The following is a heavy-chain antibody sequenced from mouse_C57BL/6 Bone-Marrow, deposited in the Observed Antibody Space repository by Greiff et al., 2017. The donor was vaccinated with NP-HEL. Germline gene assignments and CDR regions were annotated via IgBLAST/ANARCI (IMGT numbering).Heavy chain of an antibody. J-gene: IGHJ1*03. CDR1: GYSITSDY. V-gene: IGHV3-8*01. D-gene: IGHD1-1*01. CDR3: ARYYGSSYWYFDV. Sequence: EVMLVESGPGLAKPSQTLSLTCSVTGYSITSDYWNWIRKFPGTKLEYMGYIRYSGSTYYNPSPKSRISITRDTSKNQYYLQLNSVTTEDTATYYGARYYGSSYWYFDVWGTGTTVTVSS. CDR2: IRYSGST.